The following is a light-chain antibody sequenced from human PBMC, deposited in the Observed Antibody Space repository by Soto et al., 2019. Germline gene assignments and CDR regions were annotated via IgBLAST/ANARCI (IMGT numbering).Light chain of an antibody. V-gene: IGLV1-44*01. CDR2: SNN. Sequence: QSVLTQPPSASGTPGQRVTISCSGSSSNIGSNTVNWYQQLPGTAPKLLIYSNNQRPSGVPDRISGSKSGTSVSLAISGLQSEDEADYYCAAWDDSLNGVVFGGGTKLTVL. J-gene: IGLJ2*01. CDR1: SSNIGSNT. CDR3: AAWDDSLNGVV.